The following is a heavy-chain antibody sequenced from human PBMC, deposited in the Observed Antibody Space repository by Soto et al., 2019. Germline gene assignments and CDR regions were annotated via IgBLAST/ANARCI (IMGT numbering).Heavy chain of an antibody. CDR3: AKDAAAQY. D-gene: IGHD6-13*01. Sequence: PGGSLRLSCAASGFTFSSSWMHWVRQTPGTGLVWVSRISGDGSSTSYADSVKGRFTISRDNAKNTLYLEMNSLRAEDTAVYYCAKDAAAQYWGQGTLVTVSS. CDR2: ISGDGSST. V-gene: IGHV3-74*01. CDR1: GFTFSSSW. J-gene: IGHJ4*02.